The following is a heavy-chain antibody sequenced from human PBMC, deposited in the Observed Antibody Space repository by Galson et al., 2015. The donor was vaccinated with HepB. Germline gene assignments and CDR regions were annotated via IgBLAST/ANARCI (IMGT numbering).Heavy chain of an antibody. CDR1: EFTVNTNH. CDR3: ARDQGDDYVNYYYYHGMDV. CDR2: IYSDDNT. Sequence: SLRLSCAASEFTVNTNHMSWVRQAPGKGLEWVAVIYSDDNTNYADSVKGRFTISRAKSENTLYLQMYSLGPEDTAVYYCARDQGDDYVNYYYYHGMDVWGQGTTVTVSS. J-gene: IGHJ6*02. D-gene: IGHD4-17*01. V-gene: IGHV3-66*02.